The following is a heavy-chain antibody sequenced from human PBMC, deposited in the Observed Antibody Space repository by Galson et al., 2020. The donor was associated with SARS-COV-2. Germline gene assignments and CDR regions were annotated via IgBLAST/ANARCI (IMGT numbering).Heavy chain of an antibody. CDR3: ARLLTGTTGWAIDYFDY. Sequence: KIGESLKLSCKGSGYSFTSYWIGWVRQMPGKGLEWMGIIYPGDSDTRYSPSFQGQVTISADKSISTAYLQWSSLKASDTAMYYCARLLTGTTGWAIDYFDYWGQGTLVTVSS. V-gene: IGHV5-51*01. J-gene: IGHJ4*02. CDR1: GYSFTSYW. D-gene: IGHD1-7*01. CDR2: IYPGDSDT.